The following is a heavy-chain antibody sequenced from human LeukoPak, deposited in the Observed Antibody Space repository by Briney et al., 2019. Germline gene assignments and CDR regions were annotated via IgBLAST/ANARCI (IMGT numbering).Heavy chain of an antibody. D-gene: IGHD1-26*01. Sequence: GGSLRLSCAASGFTFSSYGMHWVRQAPGKGLEWVAVIWYDGSNKYYADSVKGRFTISRDNSKNTLYLQMNGLGAEDTAVYYCATGRATNKYWGQGVLVTVSS. CDR2: IWYDGSNK. CDR3: ATGRATNKY. J-gene: IGHJ4*02. CDR1: GFTFSSYG. V-gene: IGHV3-33*01.